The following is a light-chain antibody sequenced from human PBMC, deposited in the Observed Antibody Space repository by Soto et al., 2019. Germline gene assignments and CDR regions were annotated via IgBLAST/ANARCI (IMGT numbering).Light chain of an antibody. CDR1: QSITNY. J-gene: IGKJ3*01. Sequence: DIQMTQSPSSLSASVGDRVTLTCRASQSITNYLNWYQQKPGKAPKLLIYASSSLQSGVPARFSGSGSGTDFTLTISSLHPEDSATYYCQQSYTTPFFTFGPGTKVEIK. V-gene: IGKV1-39*01. CDR3: QQSYTTPFFT. CDR2: ASS.